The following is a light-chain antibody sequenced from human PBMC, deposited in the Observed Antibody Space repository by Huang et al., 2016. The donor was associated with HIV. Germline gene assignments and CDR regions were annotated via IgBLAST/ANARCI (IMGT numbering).Light chain of an antibody. J-gene: IGKJ4*01. CDR2: DAS. V-gene: IGKV3-11*01. CDR1: QSLSIY. CDR3: QQRSNWPGLT. Sequence: EIVLTQSPATLSLSPGERATLPGRASQSLSIYLAWYQQKPGQPPRLLIYDASNRATGIPDRFSGSGSGTDFTLTISSLDPEDFAVYYCQQRSNWPGLTFGGGTKVEIK.